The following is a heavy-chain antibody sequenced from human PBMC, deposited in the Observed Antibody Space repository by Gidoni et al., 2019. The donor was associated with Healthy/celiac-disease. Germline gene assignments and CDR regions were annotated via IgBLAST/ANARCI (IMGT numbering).Heavy chain of an antibody. CDR1: GSTFTSYA. CDR2: INAGNGNT. J-gene: IGHJ4*02. V-gene: IGHV1-3*01. D-gene: IGHD3-10*01. Sequence: QVQLVQSGAEVKKPGASVKVSCKASGSTFTSYAMHWVRQAPGQRLEWMGWINAGNGNTKYSQKFQGRVTITRDTSASTAYMELSSLRSEDTAVYYCARDGTVTMVRGVMGYWGQGTLVTVSS. CDR3: ARDGTVTMVRGVMGY.